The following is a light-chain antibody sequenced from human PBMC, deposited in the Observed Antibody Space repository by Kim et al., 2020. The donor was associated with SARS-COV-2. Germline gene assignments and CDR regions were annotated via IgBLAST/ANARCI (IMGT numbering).Light chain of an antibody. CDR2: DVN. J-gene: IGLJ3*02. V-gene: IGLV2-14*03. CDR3: SSYTTSNTVV. CDR1: SSDVGGYDY. Sequence: QSALTQPASVSGSPGQSITISCTGTSSDVGGYDYVSWYQQHPAKAPKLMIYDVNNRPSGVSYRFSGSKSGHTASLTISGLQAEDAADYYCSSYTTSNTVVFGGGTKLTVL.